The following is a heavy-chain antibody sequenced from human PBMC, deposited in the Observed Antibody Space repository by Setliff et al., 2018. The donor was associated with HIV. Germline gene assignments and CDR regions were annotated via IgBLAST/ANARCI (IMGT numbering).Heavy chain of an antibody. Sequence: GGSLRLSCAASGFTFSTYSMNWVRQAPGKGLEWVANIKQDGSEKYYVDSVKGRFTISRDNSKNTLYLQINSLRAEDTAVYYCAKEHSSGWYRGAFDIWGQGTMVPVSS. CDR2: IKQDGSEK. J-gene: IGHJ3*02. CDR3: AKEHSSGWYRGAFDI. V-gene: IGHV3-7*03. CDR1: GFTFSTYS. D-gene: IGHD6-19*01.